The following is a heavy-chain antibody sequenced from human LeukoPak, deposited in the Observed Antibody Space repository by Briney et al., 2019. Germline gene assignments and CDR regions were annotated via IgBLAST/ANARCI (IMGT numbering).Heavy chain of an antibody. D-gene: IGHD1-7*01. CDR2: INPNSGDT. CDR3: AGGRDWNYEVVFGYFDY. V-gene: IGHV1-2*02. CDR1: GHTFTGYY. Sequence: ASVKVSCKTSGHTFTGYYMHRVRQAPGPGLEWMGWINPNSGDTNNAQKFQGRVTMTRDTSISTAYMELSRLRSDDTAVYYCAGGRDWNYEVVFGYFDYWGQGTLVTVSS. J-gene: IGHJ4*02.